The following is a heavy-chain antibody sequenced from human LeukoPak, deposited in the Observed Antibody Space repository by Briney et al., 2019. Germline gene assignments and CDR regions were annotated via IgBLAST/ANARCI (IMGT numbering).Heavy chain of an antibody. J-gene: IGHJ4*02. Sequence: QPGGSLRLSCAASGFTFSSYAMSWVRQAPGKGLEWVSAISGSGGSTYYADSVKGRFTISRDTSKNTLYLQMNSLTADNTAVFYCARVNSGDFDYWGQGTLVTVSS. CDR3: ARVNSGDFDY. V-gene: IGHV3-23*01. CDR1: GFTFSSYA. D-gene: IGHD1-26*01. CDR2: ISGSGGST.